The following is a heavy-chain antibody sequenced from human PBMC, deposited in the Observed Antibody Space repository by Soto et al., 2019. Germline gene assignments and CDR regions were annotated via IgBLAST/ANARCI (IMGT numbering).Heavy chain of an antibody. V-gene: IGHV4-34*01. CDR3: STRAYDTNGYYRFDP. J-gene: IGHJ5*01. D-gene: IGHD3-22*01. Sequence: SETLSLTCAVYCGSFSGHSWTWIRQSPGKGLEWIGDINHSGRVNYSPSLKSRVTISLDTSKNQFSLTLSAVTAADTAMYYCSTRAYDTNGYYRFDPWGQGTLVTVSS. CDR2: INHSGRV. CDR1: CGSFSGHS.